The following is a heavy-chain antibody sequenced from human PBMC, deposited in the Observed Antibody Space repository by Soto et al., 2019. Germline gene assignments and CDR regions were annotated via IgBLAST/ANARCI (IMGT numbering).Heavy chain of an antibody. J-gene: IGHJ4*02. Sequence: GASVKVSCKASGGTFRNYPINWVRQAPGQGLEWMGSIFPLTDIPDYAQNFQARLTISADKSTSTAYMELSSLTSDDTAMYFCARGPLVVLNYFEFWGQGLLVTVSS. V-gene: IGHV1-69*04. CDR3: ARGPLVVLNYFEF. CDR2: IFPLTDIP. CDR1: GGTFRNYP.